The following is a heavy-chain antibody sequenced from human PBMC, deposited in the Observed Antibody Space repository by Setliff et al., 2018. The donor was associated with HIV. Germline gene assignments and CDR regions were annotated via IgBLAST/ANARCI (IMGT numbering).Heavy chain of an antibody. D-gene: IGHD6-13*01. CDR2: IWYDGSNK. Sequence: PGGSLRLSCAASGFTFSSYGTHWVRQAPGKGLEWVAVIWYDGSNKYHADSVKGRFTISRDNSKNTLYLQMNSLRAEDTAVYYCARVGYSSSWYWAGAFDIWGQGTMVTVSS. CDR1: GFTFSSYG. V-gene: IGHV3-33*08. J-gene: IGHJ3*02. CDR3: ARVGYSSSWYWAGAFDI.